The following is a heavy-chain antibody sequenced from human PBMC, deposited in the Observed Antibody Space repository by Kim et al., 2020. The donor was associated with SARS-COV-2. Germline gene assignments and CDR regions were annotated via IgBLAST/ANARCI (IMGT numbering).Heavy chain of an antibody. CDR2: FYYRGRA. CDR1: GGSISSSSYY. J-gene: IGHJ1*01. CDR3: ERFSPSDSCDFAPPEY. Sequence: SETLSLTGTVSGGSISSSSYYWGWIRQPPGKGWDWMGRFYYRGRANYNPTHKRRVTLSGNPSTNKLSLTLCPVTAAHTAGDSDERFSPSDSCDFAPPEY. V-gene: IGHV4-39*01. D-gene: IGHD2-21*01.